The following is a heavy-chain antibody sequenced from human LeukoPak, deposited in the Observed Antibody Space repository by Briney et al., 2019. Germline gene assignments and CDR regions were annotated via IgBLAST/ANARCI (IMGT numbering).Heavy chain of an antibody. D-gene: IGHD6-13*01. CDR3: ARGIIAAADTGY. V-gene: IGHV3-21*01. Sequence: PGGSLRLSCAASGFTFSSYSMNWVRQAPGKGLGWVSSISSSSSYIYYADSVKGRFTISRDNAKNSLYLQMNSLRAEDTAVYYCARGIIAAADTGYWGQGTLVTVSS. CDR1: GFTFSSYS. CDR2: ISSSSSYI. J-gene: IGHJ4*02.